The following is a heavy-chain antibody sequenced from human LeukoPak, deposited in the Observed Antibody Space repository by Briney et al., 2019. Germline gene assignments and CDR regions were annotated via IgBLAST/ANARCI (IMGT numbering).Heavy chain of an antibody. CDR1: GFTLSNYR. D-gene: IGHD2-2*01. CDR3: ARALDSSSSRYQAFEE. V-gene: IGHV3-7*01. J-gene: IGHJ4*02. Sequence: PGGSLRLSCSASGFTLSNYRMSWVRQAPGKGLEWVANIKPDESEKYYLASVKGRFIITRDNAKSSLYLQMNSLRAEDTAVYYCARALDSSSSRYQAFEEWGQGTLVTVSS. CDR2: IKPDESEK.